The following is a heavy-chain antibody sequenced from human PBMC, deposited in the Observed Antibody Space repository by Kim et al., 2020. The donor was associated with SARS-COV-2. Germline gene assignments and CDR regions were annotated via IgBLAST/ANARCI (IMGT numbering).Heavy chain of an antibody. Sequence: ASVKVSCQASGYISTSYGIAWVRQAPGQGLEWMGRISVHNTKANYAQTFQGRVTMTTDTSTGTMYMELRSLRFDDTAVYYCARMRPSSGDYPYWGQGTLVTVSS. V-gene: IGHV1-18*01. CDR2: ISVHNTKA. CDR1: GYISTSYG. D-gene: IGHD3-22*01. J-gene: IGHJ4*02. CDR3: ARMRPSSGDYPY.